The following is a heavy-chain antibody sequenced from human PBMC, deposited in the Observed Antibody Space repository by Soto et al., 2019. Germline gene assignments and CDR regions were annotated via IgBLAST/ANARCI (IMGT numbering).Heavy chain of an antibody. CDR2: IYWDDSK. CDR3: AHKGPEDWPLDY. V-gene: IGHV2-5*02. CDR1: GFSLSTSGGG. D-gene: IGHD3-9*01. Sequence: QITLKESGPTLVRPTQPLTLPSAFSGFSLSTSGGGVGWIRQPPGKALEGLAVIYWDDSKHYSPSLRSRLTITKDTSKNQVVLTMTNMDPMDTGTYYCAHKGPEDWPLDYWGQGTLVTVSS. J-gene: IGHJ4*02.